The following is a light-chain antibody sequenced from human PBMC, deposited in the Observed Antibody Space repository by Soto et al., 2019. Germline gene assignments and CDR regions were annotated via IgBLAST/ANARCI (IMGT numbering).Light chain of an antibody. Sequence: QSVLTQPPSASGSPGQSVTISCTGTKXDIGVYDLVSWYQHHPGKAPRLIIYEVVQRPSGVPDRFSGSKSGNTASLTVSGLQAADEADYFCKSYAGINTYVFGSGTKVTVL. V-gene: IGLV2-8*01. J-gene: IGLJ1*01. CDR3: KSYAGINTYV. CDR2: EVV. CDR1: KXDIGVYDL.